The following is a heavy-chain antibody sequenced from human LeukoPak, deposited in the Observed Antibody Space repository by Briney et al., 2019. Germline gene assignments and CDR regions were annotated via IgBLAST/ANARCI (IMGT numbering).Heavy chain of an antibody. V-gene: IGHV3-74*01. CDR2: INSDGSST. J-gene: IGHJ4*02. CDR3: AREEYSVRRGARLDH. Sequence: GGSLRLSCAASGFTFNNYWMHWVRHAPGKGLVWVSRINSDGSSTGYADSVRGRFTISRDTAKNTLYLQMNSVRVEDTAMYYCAREEYSVRRGARLDHWGQGTLVIVSS. CDR1: GFTFNNYW. D-gene: IGHD4-11*01.